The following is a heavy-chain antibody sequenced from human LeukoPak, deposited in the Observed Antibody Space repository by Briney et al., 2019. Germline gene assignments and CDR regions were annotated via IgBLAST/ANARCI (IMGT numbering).Heavy chain of an antibody. CDR2: IKEDGSQK. J-gene: IGHJ4*02. CDR3: ASGWSLRY. D-gene: IGHD3-22*01. V-gene: IGHV3-7*01. CDR1: GFTFSNNW. Sequence: PAGSLRLSCAASGFTFSNNWMSWVRQAPGKGLEWVANIKEDGSQKYYVDSVKGRFTISGDNAKNSLYLQMNSLRDDDTAVYYCASGWSLRYWGQGTLVTVSS.